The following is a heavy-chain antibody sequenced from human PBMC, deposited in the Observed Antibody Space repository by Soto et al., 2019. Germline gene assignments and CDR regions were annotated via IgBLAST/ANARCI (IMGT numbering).Heavy chain of an antibody. J-gene: IGHJ4*02. V-gene: IGHV1-69*13. CDR3: ARGGSGYTWFNEF. D-gene: IGHD3-22*01. Sequence: SVKVSCKASGGLFSSYPISWVRQVPGQGLEWMGGIIPVFQTAYYTQGFQGRVTITADESTNTAYMELSSLRSEDTAIYYCARGGSGYTWFNEFWGQGTLVTVSS. CDR2: IIPVFQTA. CDR1: GGLFSSYP.